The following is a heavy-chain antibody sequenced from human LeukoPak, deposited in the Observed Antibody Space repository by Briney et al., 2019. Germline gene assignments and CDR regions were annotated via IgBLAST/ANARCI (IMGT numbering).Heavy chain of an antibody. V-gene: IGHV4-61*08. CDR1: GGSISSGGYY. J-gene: IGHJ6*02. CDR2: IYYSGST. D-gene: IGHD3-22*01. CDR3: ARTGYYDSSGYYKTYYYYGMDV. Sequence: ETLSLTCTVSGGSISSGGYYWRWIRQHPGKGLEWIGYIYYSGSTYYNPSLKSRVTISVDTSKNQFSLKLSSVTAADTAVYYCARTGYYDSSGYYKTYYYYGMDVWGQGATVTVSS.